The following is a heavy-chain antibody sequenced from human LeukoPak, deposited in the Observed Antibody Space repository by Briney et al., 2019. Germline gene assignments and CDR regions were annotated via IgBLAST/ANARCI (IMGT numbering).Heavy chain of an antibody. Sequence: SETLSLTCTVSGVSISSSNSYWGWIRQPPGKGLEWFGSIYSSGSTYYNPSLKSRVTISVDTYKNQFTLKLSSVTAADTAVYYCAKEGTYTYGASDFDYWGQGTLVTVSS. CDR2: IYSSGST. D-gene: IGHD4/OR15-4a*01. J-gene: IGHJ4*02. CDR1: GVSISSSNSY. V-gene: IGHV4-39*06. CDR3: AKEGTYTYGASDFDY.